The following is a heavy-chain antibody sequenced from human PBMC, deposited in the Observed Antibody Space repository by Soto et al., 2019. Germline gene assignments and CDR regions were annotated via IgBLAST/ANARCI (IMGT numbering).Heavy chain of an antibody. V-gene: IGHV4-30-2*01. CDR2: INHLETT. D-gene: IGHD1-26*01. Sequence: QLQLHESGSGLVKPSQTLSLTCTVSGASITFGGYSWSWIRQTPGKGLEWIGYINHLETTFYNPSFESRLTLSIGRAKNQFSLKLHSMSAADRAVYFCARGGGSDSFDYWGQGILVTVSS. CDR1: GASITFGGYS. CDR3: ARGGGSDSFDY. J-gene: IGHJ4*02.